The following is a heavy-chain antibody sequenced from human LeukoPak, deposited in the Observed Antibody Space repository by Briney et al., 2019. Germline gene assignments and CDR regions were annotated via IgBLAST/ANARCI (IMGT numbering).Heavy chain of an antibody. D-gene: IGHD3-3*01. CDR1: GYTFTSYA. Sequence: GASVTVSCKASGYTFTSYAMHWVRQAPGQRLEWMGWINAGNGNTKYSQKFQGRVTITRDTSASTAYMELSSLRSEDTAVYYCARDLRRFPLGYFDYWGQGTLVTVSS. CDR2: INAGNGNT. CDR3: ARDLRRFPLGYFDY. J-gene: IGHJ4*02. V-gene: IGHV1-3*01.